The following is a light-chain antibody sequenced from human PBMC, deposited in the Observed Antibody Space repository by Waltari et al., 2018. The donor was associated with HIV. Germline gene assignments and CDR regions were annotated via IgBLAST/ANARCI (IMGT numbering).Light chain of an antibody. CDR2: EDD. J-gene: IGLJ1*01. CDR3: QSYDSNTRI. V-gene: IGLV6-57*01. CDR1: SGSIGSNY. Sequence: FMLTQPRSVSESPGKPVTISCTRSSGSIGSNYVQWYQPRPGSSPTTVIYEDDQRPSGVPGRFSGSIDRSSNSASLTISGLMTEDEADYYCQSYDSNTRIFGTGTKVTVL.